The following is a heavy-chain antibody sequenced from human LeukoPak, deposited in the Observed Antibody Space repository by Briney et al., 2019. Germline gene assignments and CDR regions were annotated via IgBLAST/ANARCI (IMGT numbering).Heavy chain of an antibody. J-gene: IGHJ4*02. V-gene: IGHV3-53*01. Sequence: PGGSLRLSCAVSGFTVSTNHMTWVRQAPGKGLEWVSAINDVDTPYYADTVRGRFTISRDSAKNTLYLQMKSLRAEDTAVYYCARDIIYSSGAFDSWGQGTLVTVSS. CDR3: ARDIIYSSGAFDS. CDR1: GFTVSTNH. CDR2: INDVDTP. D-gene: IGHD2-15*01.